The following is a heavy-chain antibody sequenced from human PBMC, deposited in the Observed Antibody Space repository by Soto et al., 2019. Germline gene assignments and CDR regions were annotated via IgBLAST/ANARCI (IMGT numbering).Heavy chain of an antibody. CDR1: RFTLSSYG. D-gene: IGHD6-6*01. CDR2: MSYDGSTK. Sequence: QVQVMESGGGVVQPGGSLRLSCAASRFTLSSYGMHWVRQAPGKGLEWVALMSYDGSTKYYADSVKGRFTVSRDNSKNTLYLQMSSLTAEDTAVYYCAKVLRIAARHPLYYFYGMDVWGQGTTVTVSS. J-gene: IGHJ6*02. CDR3: AKVLRIAARHPLYYFYGMDV. V-gene: IGHV3-30*18.